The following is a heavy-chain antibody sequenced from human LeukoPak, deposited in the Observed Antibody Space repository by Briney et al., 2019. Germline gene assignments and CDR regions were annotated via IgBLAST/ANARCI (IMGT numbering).Heavy chain of an antibody. Sequence: GGSLRLSCAASGFTFSSYAMSWVRQAPGKGLEGGSAISGSGGSTYYADSVKGRFPISRDNSKTTLYLQMSSLRAEDTAVYYCAKVIAVAATSYWGQGTLVTVSS. J-gene: IGHJ4*02. CDR3: AKVIAVAATSY. CDR2: ISGSGGST. CDR1: GFTFSSYA. D-gene: IGHD6-19*01. V-gene: IGHV3-23*01.